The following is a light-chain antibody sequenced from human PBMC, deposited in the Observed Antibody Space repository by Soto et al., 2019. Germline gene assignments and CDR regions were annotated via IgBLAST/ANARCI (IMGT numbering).Light chain of an antibody. CDR2: AAS. J-gene: IGKJ1*01. CDR1: QDITNS. V-gene: IGKV1-16*02. Sequence: DIQMTQSPSSLSASVGDRVTITCRASQDITNSLAWFQQKPGKAPKSLIYAASSLHSGVPSKFTGSGSGTDFTLTISSLQPEDFATYDCQQYYSYPPTFGQGTKVEIK. CDR3: QQYYSYPPT.